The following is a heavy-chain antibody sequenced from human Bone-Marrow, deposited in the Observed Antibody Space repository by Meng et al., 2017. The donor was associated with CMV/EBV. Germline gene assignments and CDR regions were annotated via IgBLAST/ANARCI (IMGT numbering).Heavy chain of an antibody. CDR1: GFTVSSNY. CDR3: ARARETIYDAFDI. Sequence: GGSLRLSCAASGFTVSSNYMSWVRQAPGKGLEWVSVIYSSGSTYYADSVKGRFTISRDNSKNTLYLQMNSLRAEDTAVYYCARARETIYDAFDIWGQGTMVTVSS. CDR2: IYSSGST. V-gene: IGHV3-66*02. D-gene: IGHD1-26*01. J-gene: IGHJ3*02.